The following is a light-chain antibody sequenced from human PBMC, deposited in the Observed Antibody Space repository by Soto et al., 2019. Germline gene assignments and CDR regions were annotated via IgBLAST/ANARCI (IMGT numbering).Light chain of an antibody. CDR3: TSYTTTSTLGV. J-gene: IGLJ2*01. CDR2: EVS. CDR1: SSDVGGYDH. Sequence: QSALTQPASVSGSPGQSITISCTGTSSDVGGYDHVSWYQHHPGKAPKVMIYEVSYRPSGVSTRFSGSKSGNTASLTISGLQAEDEADYYCTSYTTTSTLGVFGGGTKLTVL. V-gene: IGLV2-14*01.